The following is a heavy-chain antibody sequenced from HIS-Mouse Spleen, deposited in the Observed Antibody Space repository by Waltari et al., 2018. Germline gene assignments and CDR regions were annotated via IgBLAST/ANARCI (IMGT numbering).Heavy chain of an antibody. CDR2: IYYSGRP. J-gene: IGHJ2*01. CDR3: AREIPYSSSWYDWYFDL. Sequence: QLQLQESGPGLVKPSETLSLTCTVSGGSISSSSYYWGWIRQPPGKGLEWIGCIYYSGRPAYNPALKSRVTIAVDTAKNQFSLKLSAVTAADTAVYYCAREIPYSSSWYDWYFDLWGRGTLVTVSS. CDR1: GGSISSSSYY. V-gene: IGHV4-39*07. D-gene: IGHD6-13*01.